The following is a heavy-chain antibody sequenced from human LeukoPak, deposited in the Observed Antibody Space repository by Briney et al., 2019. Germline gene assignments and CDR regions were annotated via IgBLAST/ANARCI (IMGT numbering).Heavy chain of an antibody. CDR3: VKFQKAQPSPFDP. CDR1: RFTFSGYA. CDR2: ISGSGGGT. J-gene: IGHJ5*02. D-gene: IGHD1-14*01. V-gene: IGHV3-23*01. Sequence: GGSLRLSCAASRFTFSGYAMSWVRQAPGKGLEWVSSISGSGGGTYYADSVNGRFTISRDNSKNTLYMQMNSLRAEDTAIYYCVKFQKAQPSPFDPWGQGTLVTVSS.